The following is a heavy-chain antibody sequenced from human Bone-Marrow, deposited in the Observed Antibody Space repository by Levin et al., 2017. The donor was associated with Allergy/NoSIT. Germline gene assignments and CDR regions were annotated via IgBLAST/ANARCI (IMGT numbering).Heavy chain of an antibody. V-gene: IGHV4-61*02. CDR3: ARARATDYDPLTGYYYYYYMDV. CDR2: IYSSGST. J-gene: IGHJ6*03. CDR1: GGSISNVSYY. Sequence: SETLSLTCTVSGGSISNVSYYWSWIRQPAGKGLEWIGRIYSSGSTSYNPSLKSRVVISVDTSKNQFSLQLSSVTAADTAVYHCARARATDYDPLTGYYYYYYMDVWGKGTTVTVSS. D-gene: IGHD3-9*01.